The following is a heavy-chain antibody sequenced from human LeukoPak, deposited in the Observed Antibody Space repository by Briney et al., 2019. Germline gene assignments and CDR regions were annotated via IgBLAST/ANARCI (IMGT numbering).Heavy chain of an antibody. CDR1: GGSLSSYY. J-gene: IGHJ4*02. D-gene: IGHD6-19*01. V-gene: IGHV4-59*08. CDR2: IYYSGLT. Sequence: PSETLSLTCTVSGGSLSSYYWSWVRQPPGKALERIAYIYYSGLTNYNPSLKSRVTISVDTSKNQFSLKLSSVTAADTAVYYCARWDSSAWFYDFWGQGTLVTVSS. CDR3: ARWDSSAWFYDF.